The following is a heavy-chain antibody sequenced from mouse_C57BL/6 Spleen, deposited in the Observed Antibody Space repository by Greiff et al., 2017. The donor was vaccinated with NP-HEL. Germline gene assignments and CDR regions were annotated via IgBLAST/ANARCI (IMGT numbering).Heavy chain of an antibody. CDR3: ARSATTD. D-gene: IGHD1-1*01. J-gene: IGHJ2*01. CDR2: IDPSDSYT. CDR1: GYTFTSYW. V-gene: IGHV1-50*01. Sequence: QVQLKQPGAELVKPGASVKLSCKASGYTFTSYWMQWVKQRPGQGLEWIGEIDPSDSYTNYNQKFKGKATLTVDTSSSTAYMQLSSLTSEDSAVYYCARSATTDWGQGTTLTVSS.